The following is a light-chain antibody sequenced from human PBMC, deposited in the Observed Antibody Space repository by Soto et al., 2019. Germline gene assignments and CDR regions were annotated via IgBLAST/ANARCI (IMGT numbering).Light chain of an antibody. Sequence: EIILTQSPRALSSSPGERVTLSCRASQTIYVTYLAWYQHKAGQPPRLLIYHAGSRATGTPDRFSGSGPFRSGTEFNLTISRLEPEDFAVYYCHQYGTSPYSFGQGTKLE. J-gene: IGKJ2*01. CDR1: QTIYVTY. CDR2: HAG. CDR3: HQYGTSPYS. V-gene: IGKV3-20*01.